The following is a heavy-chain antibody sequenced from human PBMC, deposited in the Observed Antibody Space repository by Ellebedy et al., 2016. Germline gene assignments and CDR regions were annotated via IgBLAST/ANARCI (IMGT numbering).Heavy chain of an antibody. D-gene: IGHD1/OR15-1a*01. V-gene: IGHV3-23*01. J-gene: IGHJ4*02. Sequence: GGSLRLXXAASGFTFSIYGMSWVRQAPGKGLEWVSGISANGGTTNYADSVKGRFTISRDNSKNTLYLQMHSLRAEDTAIYYCAKDLWEQKGEVFDYWGQGTLVTVSS. CDR2: ISANGGTT. CDR1: GFTFSIYG. CDR3: AKDLWEQKGEVFDY.